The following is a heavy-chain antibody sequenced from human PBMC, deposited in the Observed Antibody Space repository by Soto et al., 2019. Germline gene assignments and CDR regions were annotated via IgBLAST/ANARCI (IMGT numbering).Heavy chain of an antibody. J-gene: IGHJ5*02. CDR1: GGSISGSSYY. CDR2: IYYSGST. V-gene: IGHV4-39*01. Sequence: SETLSLTCTVSGGSISGSSYYWGWIRQPPGKGLEWIGSIYYSGSTYYNPSLKSRVTISVDTSKNQFSLKLSSVTAADTAVYYCARQRYSSGWYDPLGWFDPWGQGTLVTVSS. D-gene: IGHD6-19*01. CDR3: ARQRYSSGWYDPLGWFDP.